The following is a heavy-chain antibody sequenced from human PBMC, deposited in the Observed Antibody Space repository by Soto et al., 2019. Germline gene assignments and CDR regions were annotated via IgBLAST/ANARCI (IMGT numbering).Heavy chain of an antibody. CDR2: ISVSGGST. CDR1: GFTFSSYA. Sequence: GGSLRLSCAASGFTFSSYAMIWVRQAPGKGLEWVSAISVSGGSTYYADSVKGRFTISRDNSKNTLYLQMNSLRAEDTAVYYCAREYSSSWTLALDYWGQGTLVTVSS. D-gene: IGHD6-13*01. J-gene: IGHJ4*02. CDR3: AREYSSSWTLALDY. V-gene: IGHV3-23*01.